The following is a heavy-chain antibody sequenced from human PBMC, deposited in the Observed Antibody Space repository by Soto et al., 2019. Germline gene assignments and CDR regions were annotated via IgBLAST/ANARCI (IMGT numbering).Heavy chain of an antibody. CDR1: GCTFSSYA. Sequence: GGSLRLSCAASGCTFSSYAMSWVRQAPGKGLEWVSAISGSGGSTYYADSVKGRFTISRDNSKNTLYLQMNSLRAEDTAVYYCAKDRVLRFLEWSEFIDYWGQGTLVTVSS. D-gene: IGHD3-3*01. CDR2: ISGSGGST. CDR3: AKDRVLRFLEWSEFIDY. J-gene: IGHJ4*02. V-gene: IGHV3-23*01.